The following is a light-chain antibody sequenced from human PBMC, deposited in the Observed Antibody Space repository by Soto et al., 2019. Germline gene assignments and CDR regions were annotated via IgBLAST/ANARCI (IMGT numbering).Light chain of an antibody. J-gene: IGKJ1*01. CDR3: HQYNNWPRT. Sequence: EVAVTQSPATLSVSPGERLTLSCRASQSISSNLAWYQQKPGRAPRLLMYGASTRATGIPARFSGSGSGTEFTLTISSLQSEDFAVYYCHQYNNWPRTLGRGTKVEIK. CDR2: GAS. CDR1: QSISSN. V-gene: IGKV3-15*01.